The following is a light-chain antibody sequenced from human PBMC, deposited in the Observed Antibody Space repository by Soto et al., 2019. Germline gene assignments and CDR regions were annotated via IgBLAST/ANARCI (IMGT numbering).Light chain of an antibody. Sequence: QSALTQPRSVSGSPGQSVTILCTGTSADVGGYDFVSWYQQLPGKAPKLMIYDVTKRPSGVPDRFSGSKSGNTASLSISGLRAEEEADYYCSSFAGSHVAFGGGTKLTVL. CDR2: DVT. V-gene: IGLV2-11*01. CDR3: SSFAGSHVA. CDR1: SADVGGYDF. J-gene: IGLJ2*01.